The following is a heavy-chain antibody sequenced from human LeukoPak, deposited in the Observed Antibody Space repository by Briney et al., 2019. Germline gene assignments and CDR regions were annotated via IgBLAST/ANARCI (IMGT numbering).Heavy chain of an antibody. Sequence: SETLSLTCTDSGGSITSYYWSWIRQSAGKGLEWIGRIYITGSTTYNPSLKSRVTMSPDTSKNQFSLKLSSVTAADTAVYYCARDSGTTGEVKFDPWGQGTLVTVSS. CDR3: ARDSGTTGEVKFDP. CDR2: IYITGST. D-gene: IGHD3-10*01. CDR1: GGSITSYY. J-gene: IGHJ5*02. V-gene: IGHV4-4*07.